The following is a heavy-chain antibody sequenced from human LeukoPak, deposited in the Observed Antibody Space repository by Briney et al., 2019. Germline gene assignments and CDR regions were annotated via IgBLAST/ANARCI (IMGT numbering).Heavy chain of an antibody. D-gene: IGHD2-21*02. Sequence: GGSLRLSCTASGYSVSLNYMSWVRQAPGKALEWVSVIYSGGDTDYAGSVQGRFTISRDNVQNIVFLEMNSLRAEDTAVYYCARASIVVVTATTTSYFDYWGQGTLVTVSS. CDR1: GYSVSLNY. CDR3: ARASIVVVTATTTSYFDY. CDR2: IYSGGDT. V-gene: IGHV3-66*01. J-gene: IGHJ4*02.